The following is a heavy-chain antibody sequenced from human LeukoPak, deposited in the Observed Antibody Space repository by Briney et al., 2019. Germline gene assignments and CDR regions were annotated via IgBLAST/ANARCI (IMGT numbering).Heavy chain of an antibody. V-gene: IGHV1-8*01. CDR1: GYTLTSYD. CDR3: ARSSVGSGWYGMGY. Sequence: ASVKVSRXACGYTLTSYDINWVRQATGQGLEWTGWMNPNSGNTGYAQKFQGRVTMTRNTSISTAYMELSSLRSEDTAVYYCARSSVGSGWYGMGYWGQGTLVSVSS. J-gene: IGHJ4*02. CDR2: MNPNSGNT. D-gene: IGHD6-19*01.